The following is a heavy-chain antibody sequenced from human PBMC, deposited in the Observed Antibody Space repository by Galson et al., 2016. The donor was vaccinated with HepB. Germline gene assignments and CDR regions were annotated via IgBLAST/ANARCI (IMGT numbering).Heavy chain of an antibody. D-gene: IGHD5/OR15-5a*01. CDR3: VRWVSGSAFDV. CDR2: TRNRRNSFIT. V-gene: IGHV3-72*01. CDR1: GYTSSDHY. Sequence: SLRLSCAASGYTSSDHYMDWVRQATGKGLEWVGRTRNRRNSFITEYAASVRGRFTISRDDSKNSVYLQMNSLKTEDTAVYYCVRWVSGSAFDVWGQGTMVTVSS. J-gene: IGHJ3*01.